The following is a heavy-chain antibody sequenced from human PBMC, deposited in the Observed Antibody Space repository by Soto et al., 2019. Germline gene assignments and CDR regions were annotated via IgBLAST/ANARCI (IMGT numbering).Heavy chain of an antibody. CDR1: GGSISSYY. CDR2: VYYSGST. J-gene: IGHJ4*02. Sequence: SETLSLTCTVSGGSISSYYWSWIRQPPGKGLEWIGYVYYSGSTNYNPSLKSRVTISVDTSKNQFSLKLSSVTAADTAVYYCARLVGVIDYWGQGTLVTVSS. CDR3: ARLVGVIDY. V-gene: IGHV4-59*01.